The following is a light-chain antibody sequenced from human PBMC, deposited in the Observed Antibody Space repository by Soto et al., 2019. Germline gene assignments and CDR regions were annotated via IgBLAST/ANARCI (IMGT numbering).Light chain of an antibody. CDR3: QQYNYYPIT. J-gene: IGKJ5*01. CDR1: QAISNY. CDR2: AAS. V-gene: IGKV1-16*01. Sequence: DIQMTQSPSSLSASIGDRVTITCRASQAISNYVAWFQQKPGKAPKSLIYAASSLLSGVSSRFSGSGSGTEFTLTINRLEPEDFATYFCQQYNYYPITFGQGTRLEI.